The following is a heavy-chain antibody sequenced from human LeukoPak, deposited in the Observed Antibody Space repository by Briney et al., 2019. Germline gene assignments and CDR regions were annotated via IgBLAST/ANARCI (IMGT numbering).Heavy chain of an antibody. D-gene: IGHD1-1*01. J-gene: IGHJ5*02. CDR3: ARAPAVSGTTWFDP. CDR2: IYTTGNT. V-gene: IGHV4-4*07. Sequence: PSETLSLTCTVSGVSMSAFYWSWIRQPAGKALEWIGRIYTTGNTNYNPSLKSRVTISVDTSKNQFYLRLTSVTAADTAVYYCARAPAVSGTTWFDPWGQGALVTVSS. CDR1: GVSMSAFY.